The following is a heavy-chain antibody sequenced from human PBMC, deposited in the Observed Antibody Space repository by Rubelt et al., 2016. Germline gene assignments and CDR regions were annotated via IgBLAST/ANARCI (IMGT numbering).Heavy chain of an antibody. J-gene: IGHJ4*02. D-gene: IGHD3-10*01. CDR3: ARVGFYYDSGSYVD. CDR2: INPSGGST. V-gene: IGHV1-46*01. Sequence: QVQLVQSGSELKKPGASVKVSCTASGYTFTGYYMHWVRQAPGQGLEWMGIINPSGGSTTYAQKFEGRGTMTRDRYTSTAYMDLSSLRCEDTAGYYCARVGFYYDSGSYVDWGQGTLVTVSS. CDR1: GYTFTGYY.